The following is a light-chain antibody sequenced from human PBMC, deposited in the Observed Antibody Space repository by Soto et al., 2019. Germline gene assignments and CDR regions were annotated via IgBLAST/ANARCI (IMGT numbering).Light chain of an antibody. CDR3: QQYGSSPVT. CDR2: GAS. J-gene: IGKJ3*01. V-gene: IGKV3-20*01. CDR1: QSVSSSY. Sequence: EIVLTQSPGTLSLSPGERATLSCRASQSVSSSYLAWYQQKPGQAPRLLIYGASSRATGIPDRFSGSGSGTDFTLTISRLEPEDFALYYYQQYGSSPVTFGPGTKVDIK.